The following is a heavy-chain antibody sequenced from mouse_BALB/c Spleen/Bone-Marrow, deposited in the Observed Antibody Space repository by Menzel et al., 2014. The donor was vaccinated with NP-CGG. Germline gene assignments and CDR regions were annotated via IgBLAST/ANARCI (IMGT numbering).Heavy chain of an antibody. V-gene: IGHV1-82*01. CDR3: ARSDGYRVMDY. CDR2: IYPGDGDI. J-gene: IGHJ4*01. CDR1: GYAFSSSW. Sequence: QVQLQQSGPELVKPGASVKISCKAPGYAFSSSWVNWVKQRPGQGLEWIGRIYPGDGDINYNGKFKGKATLTADKSSSTAYMQLSSLTSVDSAVYFCARSDGYRVMDYWGQGTSVTVSS. D-gene: IGHD2-3*01.